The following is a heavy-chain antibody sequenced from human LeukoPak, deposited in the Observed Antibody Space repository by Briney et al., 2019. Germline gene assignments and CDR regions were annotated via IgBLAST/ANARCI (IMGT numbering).Heavy chain of an antibody. CDR1: GYTLTELS. Sequence: ASVKVSCKVSGYTLTELSMHWVRQAPGKGLEWMGGFDPEDGETIYAQKFQGRVTMTEDTSTDTAYMELSSLRSEDTAVYYCATAKITGWYFDYWGQGTLVTVSS. J-gene: IGHJ4*02. CDR2: FDPEDGET. CDR3: ATAKITGWYFDY. V-gene: IGHV1-24*01. D-gene: IGHD1-20*01.